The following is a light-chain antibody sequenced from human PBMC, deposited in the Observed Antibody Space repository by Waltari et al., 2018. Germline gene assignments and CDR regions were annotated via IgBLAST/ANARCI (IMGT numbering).Light chain of an antibody. CDR1: KSISRY. Sequence: CRARKSISRYFGWDQHGPGQAPRLIIYGACIRAAGIPDRFSGSGSGTDFTLSISRLEPEDFAVYYCQNHERLPATFGQGTRVEIK. J-gene: IGKJ1*01. CDR2: GAC. CDR3: QNHERLPAT. V-gene: IGKV3-20*01.